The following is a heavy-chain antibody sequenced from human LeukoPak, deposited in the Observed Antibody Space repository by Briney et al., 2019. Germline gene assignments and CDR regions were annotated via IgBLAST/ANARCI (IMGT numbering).Heavy chain of an antibody. CDR2: INPSGGST. CDR1: GYTFIGYY. V-gene: IGHV1-46*01. Sequence: ASVKVSCKASGYTFIGYYVHWVRQAPGQGLEWMGIINPSGGSTSYAQKFQGRVTMTRDTPTSTVYMELSSLRSEDTAVYYCARDLAYDSSAQGNWFDPWGQGTLVTVSS. J-gene: IGHJ5*02. D-gene: IGHD3-22*01. CDR3: ARDLAYDSSAQGNWFDP.